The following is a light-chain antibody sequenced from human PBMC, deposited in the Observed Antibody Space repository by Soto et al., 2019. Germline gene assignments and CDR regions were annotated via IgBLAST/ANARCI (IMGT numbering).Light chain of an antibody. V-gene: IGKV3-11*01. CDR2: DAS. CDR1: QSVRTY. Sequence: EIVLTQSPVTLSLSPGERATLSCRASQSVRTYLAWYQVKPGQAPRLLIYDASRRASGVPARFSGSGSGTDFTLTISSLEPEDFATYFCQQYLSYPFTFGQGTKLDI. CDR3: QQYLSYPFT. J-gene: IGKJ2*01.